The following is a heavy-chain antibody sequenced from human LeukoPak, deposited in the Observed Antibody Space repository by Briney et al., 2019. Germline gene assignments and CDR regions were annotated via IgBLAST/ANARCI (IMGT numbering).Heavy chain of an antibody. D-gene: IGHD2/OR15-2a*01. CDR1: GFTFNTYS. Sequence: PGGSLRLSCAASGFTFNTYSMHWVRQAPGKGLKWASSISSRSTYIFYADSVEGRFTISRDNAKNSLYLHMNTLRAEDTAVYYCARVDNRTCSPYFDWWGQGTLVTVSS. CDR3: ARVDNRTCSPYFDW. V-gene: IGHV3-21*01. J-gene: IGHJ4*02. CDR2: ISSRSTYI.